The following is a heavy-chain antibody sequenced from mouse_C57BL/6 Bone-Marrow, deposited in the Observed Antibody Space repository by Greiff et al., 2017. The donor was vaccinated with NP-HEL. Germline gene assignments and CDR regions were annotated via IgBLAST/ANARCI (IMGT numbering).Heavy chain of an antibody. V-gene: IGHV1-5*01. Sequence: VQLQQSGTVLARPGASVKMSCKTSGYTFTSYWMHWVKQRPGQGLEWIGAIYPGYSDTSYNQKFKGKAKLTAVTSASTAYMELSSLTNDDSAVYYCTYGNYYYAMDYGGQGTSVTVSS. CDR3: TYGNYYYAMDY. J-gene: IGHJ4*01. CDR1: GYTFTSYW. CDR2: IYPGYSDT. D-gene: IGHD2-1*01.